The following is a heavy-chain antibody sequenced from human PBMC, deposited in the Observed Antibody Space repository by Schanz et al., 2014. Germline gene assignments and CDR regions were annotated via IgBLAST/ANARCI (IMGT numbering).Heavy chain of an antibody. CDR2: ISGGGGST. V-gene: IGHV3-23*04. Sequence: EVQLAESGGGLVQPGGSLRLSCASSGFSFSDHAMSWVRQAPGKGLEWVSAISGGGGSTYYADSVKGRFTISRDNSKNTLYLQMNSLRAEDTAVYYCAKGRFGELSAFDIWGQGTRVTVSS. J-gene: IGHJ3*02. CDR3: AKGRFGELSAFDI. D-gene: IGHD3-10*01. CDR1: GFSFSDHA.